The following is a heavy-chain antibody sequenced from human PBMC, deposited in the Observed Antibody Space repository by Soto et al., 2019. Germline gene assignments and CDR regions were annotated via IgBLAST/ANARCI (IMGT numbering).Heavy chain of an antibody. CDR3: HGYGY. V-gene: IGHV3-53*01. CDR2: IYSGGST. D-gene: IGHD5-12*01. J-gene: IGHJ4*02. Sequence: EVQVVESGGGLIQPGGSLRLSCEVSGFSVTANYMSWVRQAPGKGLEWVSVIYSGGSTYYVGSVKGRFSISRDISKNTLYLQMNRLRGEDTAVYYCHGYGYWGQGTLVTVSS. CDR1: GFSVTANY.